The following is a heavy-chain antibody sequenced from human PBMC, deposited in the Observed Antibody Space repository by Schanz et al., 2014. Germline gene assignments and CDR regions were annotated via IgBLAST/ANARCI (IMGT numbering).Heavy chain of an antibody. Sequence: EVQLLESGGGLVQPGGSLRLSCAVSGFTFSSYAMSWVRQAPGKGLEWLAYISAASSSIHYADSVKGRFTISRDNARNSVYLHMSSLRDEDTALYYCTRTPFYFFHGMDVWGQGTLVAVSS. J-gene: IGHJ6*02. CDR2: ISAASSSI. CDR1: GFTFSSYA. V-gene: IGHV3-48*02. CDR3: TRTPFYFFHGMDV.